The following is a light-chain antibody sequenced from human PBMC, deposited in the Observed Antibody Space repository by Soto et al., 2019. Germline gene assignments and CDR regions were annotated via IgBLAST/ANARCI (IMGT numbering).Light chain of an antibody. CDR1: SXDVGXXXX. CDR2: EVT. J-gene: IGLJ1*01. Sequence: QSALTQPASVSGSPXQSXXXXXXXTSXDVGXXXXVSWYQQVPGKAPXXMIYEVTQRPSGVXDRFSGSKSGNTASLTXXGLXAEDEADYYCSSYAGRNLLLFGAGTKLTVL. V-gene: IGLV2-8*01. CDR3: SSYAGRNLLL.